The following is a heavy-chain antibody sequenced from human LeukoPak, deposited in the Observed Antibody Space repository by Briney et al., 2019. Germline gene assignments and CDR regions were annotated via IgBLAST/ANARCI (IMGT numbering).Heavy chain of an antibody. V-gene: IGHV3-23*01. CDR3: AKDTRSVYYGAFDI. CDR1: GFTFSSYA. J-gene: IGHJ3*02. CDR2: IRDSGTST. Sequence: GGSLRLSCAASGFTFSSYAMSWVRQAPGKGLEWVSAIRDSGTSTYYADSVKGRFTISRDNSKNTLYLQMNSLRAEDTAVYYCAKDTRSVYYGAFDIWGQGTMVTVSS. D-gene: IGHD3-10*01.